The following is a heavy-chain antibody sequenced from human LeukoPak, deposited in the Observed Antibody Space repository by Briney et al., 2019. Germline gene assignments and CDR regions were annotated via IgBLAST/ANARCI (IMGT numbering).Heavy chain of an antibody. J-gene: IGHJ4*02. CDR3: ARDSGAYYYDSSVRADY. CDR1: GATFSSYA. Sequence: SVKVSCKASGATFSSYAISWVRQAPGQGLEWMGRIIPILGIANYAQKFQGRVTITADKSTSTAYMELSSLRSEDTAVYYCARDSGAYYYDSSVRADYWGQGTLVTVSS. D-gene: IGHD3-22*01. CDR2: IIPILGIA. V-gene: IGHV1-69*04.